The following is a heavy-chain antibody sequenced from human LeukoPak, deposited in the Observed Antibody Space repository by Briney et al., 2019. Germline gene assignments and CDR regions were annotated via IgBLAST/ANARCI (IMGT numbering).Heavy chain of an antibody. V-gene: IGHV3-11*05. J-gene: IGHJ3*01. D-gene: IGHD5-24*01. CDR2: ISSSSSYT. CDR3: VKDLDDYPPSDAFDL. CDR1: GFTFSDYY. Sequence: GGSLRLSCAASGFTFSDYYMSWIRQAPGKGLEWVSYISSSSSYTNYADSVKGRFTISRDNAKNSLYLQMNSLRAEDTAVYYCVKDLDDYPPSDAFDLWGQGTMVTVSS.